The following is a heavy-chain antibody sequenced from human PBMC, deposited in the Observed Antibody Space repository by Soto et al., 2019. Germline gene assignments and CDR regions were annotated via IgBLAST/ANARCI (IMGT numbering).Heavy chain of an antibody. CDR2: ISAHNGNT. CDR1: GYDFTTYG. Sequence: QVHLVQSGAEVKKPGASVKVSCKGSGYDFTTYGITWVRQAPGQGLEWMAWISAHNGNTDYAQKLQGGCTVPRDTSTSTAYMELRSLSSDDTAVYYCARGRYGDYWGQGALVTVSS. D-gene: IGHD1-1*01. CDR3: ARGRYGDY. J-gene: IGHJ4*02. V-gene: IGHV1-18*01.